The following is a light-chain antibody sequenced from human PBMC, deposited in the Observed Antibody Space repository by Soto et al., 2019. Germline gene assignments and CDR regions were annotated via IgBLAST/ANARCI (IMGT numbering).Light chain of an antibody. CDR2: DAS. CDR3: QQSSNLE. V-gene: IGKV3-11*01. CDR1: QSVSSY. J-gene: IGKJ1*01. Sequence: EIVLTQSPATLSLSPGERATLSCRASQSVSSYLAWYQQKPGQAPRLLIYDASNRATGIPARFSGSGSGTDFTLTISSLEPEDFAVYYCQQSSNLEFGQGTKVEIK.